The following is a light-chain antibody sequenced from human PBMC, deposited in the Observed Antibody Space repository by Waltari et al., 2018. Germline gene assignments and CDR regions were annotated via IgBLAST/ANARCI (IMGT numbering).Light chain of an antibody. CDR3: SSYAGSSNLV. V-gene: IGLV2-8*01. CDR1: SNDVGGYNY. Sequence: QSALTQPPSASGSPGQSVTISCTGTSNDVGGYNYVSWYQQQPGKAPKLIIHEVSKRPSGLPDRFSGSKSANTASLTVSGLQADDEADYYCSSYAGSSNLVFGGGTKLTVL. CDR2: EVS. J-gene: IGLJ2*01.